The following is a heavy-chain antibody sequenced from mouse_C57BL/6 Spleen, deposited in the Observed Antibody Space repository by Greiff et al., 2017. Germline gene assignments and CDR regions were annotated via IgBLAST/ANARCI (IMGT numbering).Heavy chain of an antibody. CDR2: IDPANGNT. CDR1: GFNIKNTY. V-gene: IGHV14-3*01. Sequence: EVQLQQSVAELVRPGASVKLSCTASGFNIKNTYMHWVKQRPEQGLEWIGRIDPANGNTKYAPKFQGKATITADTSSNTAYLQLSSLTSEDTAIXYCAPITTVASYAMDYWGQGTSVTVSS. CDR3: APITTVASYAMDY. J-gene: IGHJ4*01. D-gene: IGHD1-1*01.